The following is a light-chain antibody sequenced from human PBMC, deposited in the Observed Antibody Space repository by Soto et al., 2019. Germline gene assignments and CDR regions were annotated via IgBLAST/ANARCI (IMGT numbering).Light chain of an antibody. CDR2: GAS. V-gene: IGKV3-20*01. CDR1: QSVRSSY. CDR3: QQYGSSPT. Sequence: EIVLTQSPSTLSLSPGERATLSCRASQSVRSSYLAWYQQKPGQAPRLLIYGASSRATGIPDRFSGSGSGTDFTLTISRLEPEDLAVYYCQQYGSSPTFGGGTKVEIK. J-gene: IGKJ4*01.